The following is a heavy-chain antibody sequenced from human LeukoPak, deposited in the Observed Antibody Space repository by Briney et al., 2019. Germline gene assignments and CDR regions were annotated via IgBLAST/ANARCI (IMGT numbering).Heavy chain of an antibody. CDR1: GGSISSSSYY. J-gene: IGHJ5*02. V-gene: IGHV4-39*07. D-gene: IGHD4-23*01. Sequence: SETLSLTCTVSGGSISSSSYYWGWIRQPPGKGLEWIGSIYYSGSTNYNPSLKSRVTISVDTSKNQFSLKLSSVTAADTAVYYCARVQVATVVGWFDPWGQGTLVTVSS. CDR3: ARVQVATVVGWFDP. CDR2: IYYSGST.